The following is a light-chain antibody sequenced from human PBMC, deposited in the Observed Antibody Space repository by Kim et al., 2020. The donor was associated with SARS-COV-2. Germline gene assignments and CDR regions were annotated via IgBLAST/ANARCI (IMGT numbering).Light chain of an antibody. J-gene: IGLJ1*01. CDR1: KLGGNN. V-gene: IGLV3-1*01. Sequence: SPRQQTASPCSGCKLGGNNVSWYHQKPGQCPVVVIYQDNQRPSGIPERFSGSNTANTATLTISGTQAMDEADYYCQAWDSSTHNYVFGAGTQLTVL. CDR3: QAWDSSTHNYV. CDR2: QDN.